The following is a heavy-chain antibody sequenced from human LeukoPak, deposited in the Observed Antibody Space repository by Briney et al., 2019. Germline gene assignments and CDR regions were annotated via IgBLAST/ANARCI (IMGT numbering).Heavy chain of an antibody. D-gene: IGHD2-2*01. CDR3: AAAAMSSRIDY. Sequence: SETLSLTCAVYGGSFSGYYWSWIRQPPGKGLEWIGEINHSGSTNYNPSLKSRVTISVDTSKNRFSLKLSSVTAADTAVYYCAAAAMSSRIDYWGQGTLVTVSS. CDR1: GGSFSGYY. J-gene: IGHJ4*02. V-gene: IGHV4-34*01. CDR2: INHSGST.